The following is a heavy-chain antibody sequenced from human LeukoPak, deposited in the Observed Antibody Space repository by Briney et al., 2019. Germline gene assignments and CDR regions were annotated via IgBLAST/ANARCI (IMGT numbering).Heavy chain of an antibody. CDR2: ISAYNGNT. J-gene: IGHJ4*02. D-gene: IGHD3-22*01. Sequence: ASVKVSCKASGYTFTSYGISWVRQAPGQGLEWMGWISAYNGNTNYAQKLQGRVTMTTDTSTSTAYMELRSLRSDDTAVYYCARDLREPRYYYDSSGGHYFDYWGQGTLVTVSP. CDR1: GYTFTSYG. V-gene: IGHV1-18*01. CDR3: ARDLREPRYYYDSSGGHYFDY.